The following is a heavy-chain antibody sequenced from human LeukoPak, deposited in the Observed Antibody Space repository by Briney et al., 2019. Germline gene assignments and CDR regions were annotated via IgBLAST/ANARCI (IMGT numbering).Heavy chain of an antibody. Sequence: SETLSLTCTLSGGSISQYYWSWIRQPPGKGPEWIGYVYRSGNTNYNPSLKSRVTISVDTSKNHFSLKLSSVTAADTAVYYCARVKGRRSSSLDYWGQGTLVTVSS. D-gene: IGHD6-13*01. J-gene: IGHJ4*02. CDR3: ARVKGRRSSSLDY. CDR1: GGSISQYY. CDR2: VYRSGNT. V-gene: IGHV4-59*12.